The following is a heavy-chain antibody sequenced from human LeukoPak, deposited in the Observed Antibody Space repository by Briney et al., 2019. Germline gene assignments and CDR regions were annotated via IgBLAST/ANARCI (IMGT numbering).Heavy chain of an antibody. J-gene: IGHJ4*02. CDR2: ISYDGSNK. CDR1: GFTFSSYA. Sequence: GGSLRLSCAASGFTFSSYAMHWVRQAPGKGLEWVAVISYDGSNKYYADSVEGRFTISRDNSKNTLYLQMNSLRAEDTAVYYCARGPWLGTFDYWGQGTLDTVSS. V-gene: IGHV3-30*01. CDR3: ARGPWLGTFDY. D-gene: IGHD1-14*01.